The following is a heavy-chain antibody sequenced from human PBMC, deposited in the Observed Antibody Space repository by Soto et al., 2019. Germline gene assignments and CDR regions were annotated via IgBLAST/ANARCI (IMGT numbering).Heavy chain of an antibody. CDR3: ARDKVNIGVDGIHYFYGVDV. J-gene: IGHJ6*02. Sequence: SETLSLTCTVSGGSISSYYWSWIRQPPGKGLEWIGYIYYSGSTKYNPSLKSRVTISVDTSKNQFSLKLSSVTAADTAVYYCARDKVNIGVDGIHYFYGVDVWGQGTTVTVSS. CDR1: GGSISSYY. D-gene: IGHD6-19*01. V-gene: IGHV4-59*01. CDR2: IYYSGST.